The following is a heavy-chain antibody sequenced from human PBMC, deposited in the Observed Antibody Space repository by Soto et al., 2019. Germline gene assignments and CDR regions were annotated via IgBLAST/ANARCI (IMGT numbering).Heavy chain of an antibody. Sequence: EVQLVESGGGLVKPGGSLRLSCVASGFTFSNAWMNWVRQTPGKGLEWVGRIKSKADGTTTNYAAPVKDRFTISRDDSKNTLYLQMNRLKTEDAAVYYCATGYYGSGTYSSWGQGTLVTVSS. V-gene: IGHV3-15*07. CDR3: ATGYYGSGTYSS. D-gene: IGHD3-10*01. CDR1: GFTFSNAW. J-gene: IGHJ5*02. CDR2: IKSKADGTTT.